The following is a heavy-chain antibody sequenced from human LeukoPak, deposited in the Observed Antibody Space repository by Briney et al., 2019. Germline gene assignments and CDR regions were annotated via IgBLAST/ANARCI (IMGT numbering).Heavy chain of an antibody. CDR1: GGSISSSNW. V-gene: IGHV4-4*02. Sequence: SGTLSLTCAVSGGSISSSNWWSWVRQPPGKGLEWIGEIYHDGTTDYNPSLKSRVTISMDKSKNQFSLKLSSVTAADTAVYYCAKDSNGWYLYYFDYWGQGTLVTVSS. CDR3: AKDSNGWYLYYFDY. CDR2: IYHDGTT. D-gene: IGHD6-19*01. J-gene: IGHJ4*02.